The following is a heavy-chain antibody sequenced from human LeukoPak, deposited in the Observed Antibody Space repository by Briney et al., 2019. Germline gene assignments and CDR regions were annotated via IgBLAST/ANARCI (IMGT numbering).Heavy chain of an antibody. V-gene: IGHV3-48*02. CDR3: ARDEAGATVYYYYMDV. D-gene: IGHD1-26*01. Sequence: PGGSLRLSCAASGFTFSSYSMNWVRQAPGKGLEWVSYISSSSSTIYYADSVKGRFTISRDNTKNSLYLQSNSLRDEDTAVYYCARDEAGATVYYYYMDVWGKGTTVTVSS. J-gene: IGHJ6*03. CDR1: GFTFSSYS. CDR2: ISSSSSTI.